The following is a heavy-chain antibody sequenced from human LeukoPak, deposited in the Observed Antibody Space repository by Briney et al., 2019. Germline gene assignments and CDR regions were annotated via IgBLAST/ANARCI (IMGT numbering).Heavy chain of an antibody. CDR3: ATDPHYGSGSYLFDP. D-gene: IGHD3-10*01. V-gene: IGHV1-24*01. J-gene: IGHJ5*02. Sequence: ASVKVSCKVSGYTLIELSMHWVRQAPGEGLEWMGGFDPEDGETIYAQKFQGRVTMTEDTSTDTAYMELSSLRSEDTAVYYCATDPHYGSGSYLFDPWGQGTLVTVSS. CDR1: GYTLIELS. CDR2: FDPEDGET.